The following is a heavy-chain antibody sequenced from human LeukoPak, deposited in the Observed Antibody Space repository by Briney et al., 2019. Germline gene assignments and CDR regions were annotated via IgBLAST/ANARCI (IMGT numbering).Heavy chain of an antibody. CDR1: GFTFSSYW. CDR2: IKQDGSEK. J-gene: IGHJ3*02. V-gene: IGHV3-7*01. CDR3: ARPTMIVSDDAFDI. D-gene: IGHD3-22*01. Sequence: GGSLRLSCAASGFTFSSYWMSWVRQAPGKGLEWVANIKQDGSEKYYVDSVKGRFTISRDNAKNSLYLQMNSLRAEDTAVYYCARPTMIVSDDAFDIWGQGTMVTVSS.